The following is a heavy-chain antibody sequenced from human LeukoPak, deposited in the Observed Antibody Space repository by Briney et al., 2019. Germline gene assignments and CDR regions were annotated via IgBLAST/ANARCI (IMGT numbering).Heavy chain of an antibody. CDR2: ISYDGSNK. V-gene: IGHV3-30-3*01. D-gene: IGHD6-13*01. J-gene: IGHJ4*02. CDR3: ARDRTGGGIAALDY. CDR1: GFTFSSYA. Sequence: GGSLRLSCAASGFTFSSYAMHWVRQAPGKGLEWVAVISYDGSNKYYADSVKGRFTISRDNSKNTLYLQMNSLRAEDTAVYYCARDRTGGGIAALDYWGQGTLVTVSS.